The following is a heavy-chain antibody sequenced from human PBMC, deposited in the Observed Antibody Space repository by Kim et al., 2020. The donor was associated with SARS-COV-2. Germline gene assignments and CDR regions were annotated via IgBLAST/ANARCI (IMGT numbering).Heavy chain of an antibody. D-gene: IGHD3-16*01. V-gene: IGHV3-30*18. Sequence: GGSLRLSCAASGFTFSSYGMHWVRQAPGKGLEWVAVISYDGSNKYYADSVKGRFTISRDNSKNTLYLQMNSLRAEDTAVYYCAKDKFPTGGGGDYWGQEPWSPSPQ. CDR1: GFTFSSYG. CDR2: ISYDGSNK. CDR3: AKDKFPTGGGGDY. J-gene: IGHJ4*01.